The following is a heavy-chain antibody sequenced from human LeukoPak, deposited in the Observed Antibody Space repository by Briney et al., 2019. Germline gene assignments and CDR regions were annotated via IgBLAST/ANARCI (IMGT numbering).Heavy chain of an antibody. D-gene: IGHD3-10*01. CDR3: ARAVSSRYYYGSGSQGGHNWFDP. Sequence: AAVKVSCKASGYTFTSYGISWVRQAPGQGLEWMGWISVYNGNTNNAQMLQGRVTMTTDTSTSTAYMELRSLRSYDTVVNYCARAVSSRYYYGSGSQGGHNWFDPWGQGTLVTVSA. CDR2: ISVYNGNT. J-gene: IGHJ5*02. CDR1: GYTFTSYG. V-gene: IGHV1-18*01.